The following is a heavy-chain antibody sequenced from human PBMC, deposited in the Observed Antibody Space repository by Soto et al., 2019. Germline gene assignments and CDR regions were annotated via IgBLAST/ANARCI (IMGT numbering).Heavy chain of an antibody. CDR1: GFTFDGYA. CDR2: IGWYSGSI. Sequence: SLRLSCAAFGFTFDGYAMRWGRQPPGEGLVWVFGIGWYSGSIGYADSVKGRFTISRDNAKNSLYLQMNSLRAEDTALYYCAKGVAARAYYDYDMDVWGQGTTVTVSS. CDR3: AKGVAARAYYDYDMDV. J-gene: IGHJ6*02. D-gene: IGHD6-6*01. V-gene: IGHV3-9*01.